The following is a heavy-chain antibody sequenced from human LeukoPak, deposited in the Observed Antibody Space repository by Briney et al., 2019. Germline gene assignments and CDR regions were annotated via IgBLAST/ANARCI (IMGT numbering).Heavy chain of an antibody. Sequence: GGSLRLSCVASGFTFSSYWLHWVRQAPGKGLVWISHINNDGTYATYAESVKGRFTISRDNAKNTLFLQMNSLGAEDTAVYYCARINYEGDSWGQGTLVTVSS. CDR2: INNDGTYA. CDR3: ARINYEGDS. J-gene: IGHJ4*02. CDR1: GFTFSSYW. D-gene: IGHD3-16*01. V-gene: IGHV3-74*01.